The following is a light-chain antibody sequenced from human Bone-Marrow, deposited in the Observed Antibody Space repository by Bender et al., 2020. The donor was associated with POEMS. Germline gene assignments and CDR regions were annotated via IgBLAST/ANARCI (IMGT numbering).Light chain of an antibody. J-gene: IGLJ3*02. CDR1: GSDVGGYNY. Sequence: QSALTHPASVSGSPGQSITISCTGTGSDVGGYNYVSWYQQHPGKAPKLIIFEVIKRPSGVSNRFSGSKSGNTASLTISGLQAEDEADYYCCSYAGSSTWVFGGGTKLTVL. V-gene: IGLV2-23*02. CDR2: EVI. CDR3: CSYAGSSTWV.